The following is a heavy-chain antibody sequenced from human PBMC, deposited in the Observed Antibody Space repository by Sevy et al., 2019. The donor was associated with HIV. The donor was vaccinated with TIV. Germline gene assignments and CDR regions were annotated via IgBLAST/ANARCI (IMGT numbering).Heavy chain of an antibody. Sequence: GGSLRLSCAASEFTFSYYWMTWVRQAPGKGLEWVANIKQDGSEKYYVDSVKGRFTISRDNAKNSLYLQMNSLRAEDTAMFYWGGGDFYSSSPAGMDVWGQGTTVTVSS. J-gene: IGHJ6*02. CDR3: GGGDFYSSSPAGMDV. D-gene: IGHD3-22*01. CDR2: IKQDGSEK. V-gene: IGHV3-7*04. CDR1: EFTFSYYW.